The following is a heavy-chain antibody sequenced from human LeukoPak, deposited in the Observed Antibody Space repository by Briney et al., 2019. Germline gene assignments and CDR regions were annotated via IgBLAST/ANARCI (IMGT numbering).Heavy chain of an antibody. CDR1: GFTFSSYV. CDR2: VSGSGSGDRT. J-gene: IGHJ3*02. Sequence: GGSLRLSCAASGFTFSSYVMSWVRQAPGKGLEWGSAVSGSGSGDRTYYADAVKGRFTISRDNSKNTLYLQMNSLRAGGTAVYYCAMSYAPGYIWGQGTMVTVSS. D-gene: IGHD2-2*01. CDR3: AMSYAPGYI. V-gene: IGHV3-23*01.